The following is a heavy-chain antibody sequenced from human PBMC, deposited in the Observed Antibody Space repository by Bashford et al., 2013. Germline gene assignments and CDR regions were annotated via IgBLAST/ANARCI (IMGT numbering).Heavy chain of an antibody. J-gene: IGHJ4*02. V-gene: IGHV1-18*01. CDR2: VSAYNGNT. Sequence: WVRQAPGQGLEWMGWVSAYNGNTKFAQKFQGRVTMTADTSTSTAYMELRRLRSDDTAIYYCATRPYDSSELRKWGLGTLVTVSS. D-gene: IGHD3-22*01. CDR3: ATRPYDSSELRK.